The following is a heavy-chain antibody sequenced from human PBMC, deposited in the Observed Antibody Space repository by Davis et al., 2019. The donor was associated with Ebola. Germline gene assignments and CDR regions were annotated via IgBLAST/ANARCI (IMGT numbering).Heavy chain of an antibody. CDR2: ISSSSSTI. V-gene: IGHV3-48*04. CDR1: GFTFSSYS. D-gene: IGHD3-22*01. CDR3: ARQYYDSSGYKGI. J-gene: IGHJ3*02. Sequence: GESLKISCAASGFTFSSYSMYWVRQAPGKGLEWVSYISSSSSTIYYADSVKGRFTISRDNAKNSLYLQMNSLRAEDTAVYYCARQYYDSSGYKGIWGQGTMVTVSS.